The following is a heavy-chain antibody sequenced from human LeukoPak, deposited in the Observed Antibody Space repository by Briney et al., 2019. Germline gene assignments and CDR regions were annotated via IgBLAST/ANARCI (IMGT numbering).Heavy chain of an antibody. CDR2: IDYSGST. V-gene: IGHV4-39*07. CDR3: ARDPKSGSFSRGVDY. J-gene: IGHJ4*02. CDR1: GGSISSGNYY. Sequence: SETLSLTCTVSGGSISSGNYYWSWIRQPAGKGLEWIGSIDYSGSTYYNPSLKSRVTISVDTSKNQFSLKLSSVTAADTALYYCARDPKSGSFSRGVDYWGQGSLVTVSS. D-gene: IGHD1-26*01.